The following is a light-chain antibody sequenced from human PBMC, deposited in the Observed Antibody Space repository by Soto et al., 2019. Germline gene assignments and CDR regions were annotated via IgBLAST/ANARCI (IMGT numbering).Light chain of an antibody. J-gene: IGKJ4*01. CDR2: EAS. Sequence: EIVLTQSPATLSLSPGERATLSCRASQSVSSYLAWYQQKPGQAPRLLMYEASTRATGIPARFSGSGSGTDFTLTISSLEPEDSAVYYCQQFSSYPLTFGGGTKVDIK. CDR3: QQFSSYPLT. CDR1: QSVSSY. V-gene: IGKV3-11*01.